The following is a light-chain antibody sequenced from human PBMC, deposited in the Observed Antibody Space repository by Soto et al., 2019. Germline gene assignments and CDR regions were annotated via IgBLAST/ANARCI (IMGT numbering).Light chain of an antibody. V-gene: IGLV2-8*01. J-gene: IGLJ2*01. CDR1: SSDVGGYNY. CDR3: SSYTRSTIGV. CDR2: EDN. Sequence: QSALTQPPSASGSPGQSVTISCTGTSSDVGGYNYVSWYQQHPGKAPKLMIYEDNKRPSGVPDRFSGSKSGNTASLTVSGLQAEDEADYYCSSYTRSTIGVFGGGTKLTVL.